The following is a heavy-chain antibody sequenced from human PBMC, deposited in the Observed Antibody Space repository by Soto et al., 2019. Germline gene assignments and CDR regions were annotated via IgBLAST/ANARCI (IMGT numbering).Heavy chain of an antibody. CDR2: IKSKTDGGTT. D-gene: IGHD3-9*01. CDR3: TTGSDIRYYYYYYYGMDV. V-gene: IGHV3-15*07. Sequence: GGSLRLSCAASGFTFSNAWMNWVRQAPGKGLEWVGRIKSKTDGGTTDYAAPVKGRFTISRDDSKNTLYLQMNSLKTDDTAVYYCTTGSDIRYYYYYYYGMDVWGQGTTVTVSS. CDR1: GFTFSNAW. J-gene: IGHJ6*02.